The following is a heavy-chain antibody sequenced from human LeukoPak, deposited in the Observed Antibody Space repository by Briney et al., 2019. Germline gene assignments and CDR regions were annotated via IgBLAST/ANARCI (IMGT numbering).Heavy chain of an antibody. CDR1: GGSISSSSYY. J-gene: IGHJ4*02. V-gene: IGHV4-39*01. D-gene: IGHD3-10*01. CDR2: IYHSGSS. CDR3: ARHSSYYGNFDY. Sequence: SETLSLTCTVSGGSISSSSYYWGWIRQPPGKGLEWIGSIYHSGSSYYNPSLKSRVTISVDTSKNQFSLKLSSVTAADTAVYYCARHSSYYGNFDYWARERWSPSPQ.